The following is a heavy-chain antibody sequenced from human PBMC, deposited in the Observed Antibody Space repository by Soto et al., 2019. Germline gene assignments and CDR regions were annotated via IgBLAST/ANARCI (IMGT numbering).Heavy chain of an antibody. J-gene: IGHJ4*02. D-gene: IGHD4-17*01. Sequence: GGSLRLSCAASGFIFSNYSMNWVRQAPGKGLEWVSYISGNGEIIQYAASARGRFTISRDNAENSVYLEMDSLRAEDTALYYCARDVDADFRTDFDYWGRGTLVTVSS. CDR1: GFIFSNYS. CDR2: ISGNGEII. V-gene: IGHV3-48*04. CDR3: ARDVDADFRTDFDY.